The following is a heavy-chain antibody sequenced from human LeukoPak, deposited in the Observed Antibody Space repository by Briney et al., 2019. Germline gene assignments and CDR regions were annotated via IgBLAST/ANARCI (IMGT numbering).Heavy chain of an antibody. Sequence: RASVKVSCKASGYSFSSYGISWVRQAPGQGLEWMGWISGYNGNLNYAQKFQGRVTMTRDTSTSTVYMELSSLRSEDTAVYYCARERGGHYYDYWGQGTLVTVSS. CDR3: ARERGGHYYDY. CDR2: ISGYNGNL. CDR1: GYSFSSYG. J-gene: IGHJ4*02. V-gene: IGHV1-18*01. D-gene: IGHD3-16*01.